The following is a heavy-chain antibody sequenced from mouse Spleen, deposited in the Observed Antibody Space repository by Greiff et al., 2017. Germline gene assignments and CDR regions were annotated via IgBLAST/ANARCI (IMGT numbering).Heavy chain of an antibody. Sequence: QVQLQQSGAELVRPGASVTLSCKASGYTFTDYEMHWVKQTPVHGLEWIGAIDPETGGTAYNQKFKGKAILTADKSSSTAYMELRSLTSEDSAVYYCTREENYYDYDGGFAYWGQGTLVTVSA. V-gene: IGHV1-15*01. CDR3: TREENYYDYDGGFAY. D-gene: IGHD2-4*01. J-gene: IGHJ3*01. CDR1: GYTFTDYE. CDR2: IDPETGGT.